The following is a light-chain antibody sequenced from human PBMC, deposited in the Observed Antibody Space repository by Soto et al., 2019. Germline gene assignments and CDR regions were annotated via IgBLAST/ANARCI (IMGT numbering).Light chain of an antibody. V-gene: IGLV2-14*03. Sequence: QSALTQPASVSGSPGQSITISCTGTSSDYVSWYQHHPGKAPKLIIYDVSNRPSGVSNRFSGSKSGNTASLTISGLDAEDEGDYYCSSYTSSSTLYVFGTGTKVTVL. J-gene: IGLJ1*01. CDR2: DVS. CDR3: SSYTSSSTLYV. CDR1: SSDY.